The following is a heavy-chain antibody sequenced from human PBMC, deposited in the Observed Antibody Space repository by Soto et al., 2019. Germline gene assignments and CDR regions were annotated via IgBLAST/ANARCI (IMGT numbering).Heavy chain of an antibody. V-gene: IGHV1-46*01. Sequence: ASVNVSCKASGYTFTSYYMHWVRQAPGQGLEWMGIINPSVGSTSYAQKFQGRVTMTRDTSTSTVYMELSSLRSEDTAVYYCARNLVLPGIAAAGTAYEPYYYGIDAWGDGNTVSLSP. CDR3: ARNLVLPGIAAAGTAYEPYYYGIDA. D-gene: IGHD6-13*01. CDR2: INPSVGST. CDR1: GYTFTSYY. J-gene: IGHJ6*04.